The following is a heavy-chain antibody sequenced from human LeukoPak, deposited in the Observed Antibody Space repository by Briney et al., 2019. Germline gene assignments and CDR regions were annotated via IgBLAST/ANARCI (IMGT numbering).Heavy chain of an antibody. CDR1: GGTFSSYA. CDR2: INPNSGGT. Sequence: ASVKVSCKASGGTFSSYAISWMRQAPGQGLEWMGWINPNSGGTNYAQKFQGRVAMTRDTSISTAYMELSRLRSDDTAVYYCARERLDIVVVPARDGAFDIWGQGTMVTVSS. D-gene: IGHD2-2*01. J-gene: IGHJ3*02. CDR3: ARERLDIVVVPARDGAFDI. V-gene: IGHV1-2*02.